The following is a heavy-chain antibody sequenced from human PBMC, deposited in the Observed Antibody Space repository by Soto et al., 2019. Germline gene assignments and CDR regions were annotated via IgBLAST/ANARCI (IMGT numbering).Heavy chain of an antibody. CDR3: ARGPPPYDSSTYNSQYYYGLDV. CDR2: IDPNSGDT. CDR1: GYTFSDYY. Sequence: GTSVKVSCKASGYTFSDYYMNWARQAPGQGLEWMGWIDPNSGDTHYAQKFKGRVTMTRDTSFGTVYMELSRLRSDDTAVYYCARGPPPYDSSTYNSQYYYGLDVWGQGTTVTVSS. V-gene: IGHV1-2*02. J-gene: IGHJ6*02. D-gene: IGHD3-22*01.